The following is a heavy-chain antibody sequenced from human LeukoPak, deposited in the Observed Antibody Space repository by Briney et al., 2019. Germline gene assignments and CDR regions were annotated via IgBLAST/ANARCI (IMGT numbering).Heavy chain of an antibody. CDR1: GFTLSSYS. CDR2: ISSSSSYI. D-gene: IGHD5-18*01. V-gene: IGHV3-21*01. J-gene: IGHJ4*02. Sequence: PGGCLRLSCAASGFTLSSYSINSVRQAPGKGLEWVPSISSSSSYIYYADPVKGRFTISRDNAKNSLYLQMNSLRAEDTAVYYCARDRRGYSYGQDYWGQGTLVTVSS. CDR3: ARDRRGYSYGQDY.